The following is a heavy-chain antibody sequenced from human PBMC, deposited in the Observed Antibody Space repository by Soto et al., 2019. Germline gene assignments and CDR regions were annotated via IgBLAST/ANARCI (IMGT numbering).Heavy chain of an antibody. J-gene: IGHJ6*02. D-gene: IGHD3-3*01. CDR3: AKARNPNAFGPYYYYGMDV. V-gene: IGHV3-23*01. CDR1: GFTFSSYA. Sequence: GGSLRLSCAASGFTFSSYAMSWVRQAPGKGLEWVSAISGSGGSTYYADSVKGRSTISRDNSKNTLYLQTNSLRAEDTAVYYCAKARNPNAFGPYYYYGMDVWGQGTTVTVSS. CDR2: ISGSGGST.